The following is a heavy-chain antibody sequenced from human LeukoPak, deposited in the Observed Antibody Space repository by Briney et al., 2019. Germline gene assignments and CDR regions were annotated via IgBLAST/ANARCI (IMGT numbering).Heavy chain of an antibody. D-gene: IGHD4-17*01. CDR3: AKVGGDYRKYYFDY. Sequence: QTGGSLRLSCVGSGFTLSNYVMSWVRQAPGKGLEWVSVISGRGGSTNYGDSVKGRFTISRDNSKDTLYLQMSGLRGEDTAVYYCAKVGGDYRKYYFDYWGQGTLVTVSS. V-gene: IGHV3-23*01. J-gene: IGHJ4*02. CDR2: ISGRGGST. CDR1: GFTLSNYV.